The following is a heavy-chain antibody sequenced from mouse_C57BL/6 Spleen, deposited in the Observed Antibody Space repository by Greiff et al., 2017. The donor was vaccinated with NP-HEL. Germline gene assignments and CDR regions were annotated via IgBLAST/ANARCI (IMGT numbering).Heavy chain of an antibody. Sequence: QVQLQQSGAELVRPGASVTLSCKASGYTLTDYEMHWVKQTPVHGLEWIGAIDPETGGTAYNQKFKGKAILTADKSSSTAYMELRSLTSEDSAVYYCTRCGRSGWLLRDWFAYWGQGTLVTVSA. D-gene: IGHD2-3*01. CDR2: IDPETGGT. J-gene: IGHJ3*01. CDR1: GYTLTDYE. V-gene: IGHV1-15*01. CDR3: TRCGRSGWLLRDWFAY.